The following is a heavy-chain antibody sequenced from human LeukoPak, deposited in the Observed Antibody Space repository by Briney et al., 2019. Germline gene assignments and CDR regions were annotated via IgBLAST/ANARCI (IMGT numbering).Heavy chain of an antibody. CDR2: ISTSGNTI. CDR3: ARSGPRAAFDY. Sequence: GGSLRLSCAASGFIFSSYEMNWVRQAPGKGLEWVSYISTSGNTIYYADSVKGRFTISRDNAKNSLYLQMNSLRAKDTAVYYCARSGPRAAFDYWGQGTLVTVSS. CDR1: GFIFSSYE. V-gene: IGHV3-48*03. J-gene: IGHJ4*02. D-gene: IGHD6-25*01.